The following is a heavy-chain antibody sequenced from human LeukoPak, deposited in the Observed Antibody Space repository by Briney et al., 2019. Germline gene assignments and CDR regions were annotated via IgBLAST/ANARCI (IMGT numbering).Heavy chain of an antibody. CDR2: ISWDGGST. Sequence: GGSLRLSCAASGFTFDDYTMHWVRQAPGKGLEWVSLISWDGGSTYYADSVKGRFTISRDNSKNSLYLQMNSLRTEDTALYYCAANYYGSGSSSRFDYWGQGTLVTVSS. J-gene: IGHJ4*02. D-gene: IGHD3-10*01. CDR1: GFTFDDYT. V-gene: IGHV3-43*01. CDR3: AANYYGSGSSSRFDY.